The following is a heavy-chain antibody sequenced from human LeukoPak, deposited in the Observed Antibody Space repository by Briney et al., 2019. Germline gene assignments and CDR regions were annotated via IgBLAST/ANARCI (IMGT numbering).Heavy chain of an antibody. Sequence: GGSLRLSCAASGFTFSSYGMSWVRQAPGKGLEWVSYISSSGSTIYYADSVKGRFTISRDNAKNSLYLQMNSLRAEDTAVYYCARAPYCGGYSICYMDVWGKGTTVTVSS. CDR2: ISSSGSTI. V-gene: IGHV3-48*01. J-gene: IGHJ6*03. D-gene: IGHD2-21*01. CDR3: ARAPYCGGYSICYMDV. CDR1: GFTFSSYG.